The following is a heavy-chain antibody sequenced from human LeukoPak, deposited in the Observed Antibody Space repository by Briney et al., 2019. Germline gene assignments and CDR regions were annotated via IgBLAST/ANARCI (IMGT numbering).Heavy chain of an antibody. D-gene: IGHD5-12*01. CDR3: AGDGVSPMVATAGWFDP. J-gene: IGHJ5*02. V-gene: IGHV1-69*04. CDR2: VIPILGIA. Sequence: SVKVSCKASGGTFSSYAISWVRQAPGQGLEWMGGVIPILGIANYAQKFQGRVTITADKSTSTAYMELGSLRSEDTAVYYCAGDGVSPMVATAGWFDPWGQGTLVTVSS. CDR1: GGTFSSYA.